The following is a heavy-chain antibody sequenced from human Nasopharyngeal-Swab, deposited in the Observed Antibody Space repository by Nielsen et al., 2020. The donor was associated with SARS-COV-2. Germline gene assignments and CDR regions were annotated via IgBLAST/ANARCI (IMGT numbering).Heavy chain of an antibody. D-gene: IGHD3-22*01. Sequence: VGQAPGKGLGWVSYISSSSSTIYYADSVKGRFTISRDNAKNSLYLQMNSLRAEDTAVYYCARALHIYYYDSSGYFGDAFDIWGQGTMVTVSS. V-gene: IGHV3-48*01. J-gene: IGHJ3*02. CDR2: ISSSSSTI. CDR3: ARALHIYYYDSSGYFGDAFDI.